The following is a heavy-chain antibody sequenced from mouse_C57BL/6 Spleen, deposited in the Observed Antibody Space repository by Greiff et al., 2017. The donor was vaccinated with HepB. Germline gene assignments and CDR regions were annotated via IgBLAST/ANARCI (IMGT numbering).Heavy chain of an antibody. CDR3: AICGYGYDRFDY. CDR2: IHPSDSAT. D-gene: IGHD2-2*01. Sequence: QVKLQQPGAELVKPGASVKVSCKASGYTFTSYWMHWVKQRPGKGLEWIGRIHPSDSATNYNQKFKGKATLTVDKSSSTAYMKLSSLTSEDSAVYYCAICGYGYDRFDYWGQGTTLTVSS. J-gene: IGHJ2*01. CDR1: GYTFTSYW. V-gene: IGHV1-74*01.